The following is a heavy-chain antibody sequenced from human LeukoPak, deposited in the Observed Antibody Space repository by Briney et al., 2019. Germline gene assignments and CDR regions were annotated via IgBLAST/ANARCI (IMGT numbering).Heavy chain of an antibody. D-gene: IGHD2-21*01. CDR2: IYHSGST. Sequence: SETLSLTCTVSGYSISSGYYWGWIRQPPGKGLEWIGSIYHSGSTYYNPSLKSRVTISVDTSKNQFSLKLSSVTAADTAVYYCARDLFVVNFGGQGTLVTVSS. J-gene: IGHJ4*02. CDR1: GYSISSGYY. CDR3: ARDLFVVNF. V-gene: IGHV4-38-2*02.